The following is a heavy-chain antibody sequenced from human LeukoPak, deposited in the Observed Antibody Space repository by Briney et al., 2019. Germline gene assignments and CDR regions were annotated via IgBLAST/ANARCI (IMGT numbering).Heavy chain of an antibody. Sequence: AALKDSCKAAIYILTHHVISWVRQAPGQGREWMGWIGGYNGNKNYAQHLQGRGTMTQDTSATAAYMELGSLTSDAAAVDYCARDPSNTSGRYQYFDLWGRGTVVSVSS. CDR3: ARDPSNTSGRYQYFDL. CDR2: IGGYNGNK. D-gene: IGHD6-19*01. CDR1: IYILTHHV. J-gene: IGHJ2*01. V-gene: IGHV1-18*01.